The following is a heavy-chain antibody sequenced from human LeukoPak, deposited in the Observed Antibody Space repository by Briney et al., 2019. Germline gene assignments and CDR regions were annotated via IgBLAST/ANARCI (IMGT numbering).Heavy chain of an antibody. D-gene: IGHD2-2*02. CDR1: GFTFSSYS. J-gene: IGHJ4*02. CDR2: ISSSSSYI. CDR3: ARVSEEIVVVPAAIDY. V-gene: IGHV3-21*01. Sequence: GGSLRLSCAASGFTFSSYSMNWVRHAPGKGLEWVSSISSSSSYIYYADSVKGRFTISRDNAKNSLYLQMNSLRAEDTAVYYCARVSEEIVVVPAAIDYWSQGTLVTVSS.